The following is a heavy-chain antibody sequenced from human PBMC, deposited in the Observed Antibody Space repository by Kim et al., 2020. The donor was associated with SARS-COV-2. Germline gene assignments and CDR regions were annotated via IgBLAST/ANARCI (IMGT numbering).Heavy chain of an antibody. CDR3: ARDPRGLRYFDWLPFDY. V-gene: IGHV1-46*01. Sequence: FQGSVTMTRDTATSTVYMELSSLRSEDTAVYYCARDPRGLRYFDWLPFDYWGQGTLVTVSS. D-gene: IGHD3-9*01. J-gene: IGHJ4*02.